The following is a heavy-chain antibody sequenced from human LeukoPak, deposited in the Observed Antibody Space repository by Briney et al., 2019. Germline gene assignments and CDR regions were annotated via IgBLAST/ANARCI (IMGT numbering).Heavy chain of an antibody. CDR2: IYYSGST. Sequence: SETLSLTCTVSGGSISSYYWSWIRQPPGKGLEWIGYIYYSGSTNYNPSLKSRVTIPVDTSKNQFSLKLSSVTAADTAVYYCARVTMVRGVIIPFDYWGQGTLVTVSS. D-gene: IGHD3-10*01. J-gene: IGHJ4*02. CDR3: ARVTMVRGVIIPFDY. CDR1: GGSISSYY. V-gene: IGHV4-59*01.